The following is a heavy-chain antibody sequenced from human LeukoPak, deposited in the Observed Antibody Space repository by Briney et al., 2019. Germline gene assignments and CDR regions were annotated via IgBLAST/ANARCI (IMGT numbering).Heavy chain of an antibody. J-gene: IGHJ4*02. CDR1: GGSFIGYY. D-gene: IGHD6-13*01. CDR3: ARLVGSSWYREVLRGRDY. Sequence: PSETLSLTCAVYGGSFIGYYWSWIRQPPGKGLEWIGEINHFGSTNYNPSLKSRVTISIDTSKNQFSLKLTSVTAADTAVYYCARLVGSSWYREVLRGRDYWGQGTLVTVSS. CDR2: INHFGST. V-gene: IGHV4-34*01.